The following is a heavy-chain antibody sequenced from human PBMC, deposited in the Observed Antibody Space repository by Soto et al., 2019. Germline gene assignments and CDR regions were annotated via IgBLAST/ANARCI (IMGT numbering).Heavy chain of an antibody. V-gene: IGHV3-53*01. CDR3: ARVTTTLVRRFDY. CDR1: GFTVRGSY. D-gene: IGHD3-10*01. CDR2: IYSGGGT. J-gene: IGHJ4*02. Sequence: GGSLRLSCAASGFTVRGSYMYCVRQAPGKGLEWVSVIYSGGGTDYEASVKGRFTLSSDNSKNMLYLQMSSLRAEDTAVYYCARVTTTLVRRFDYWGQGTPVTVSS.